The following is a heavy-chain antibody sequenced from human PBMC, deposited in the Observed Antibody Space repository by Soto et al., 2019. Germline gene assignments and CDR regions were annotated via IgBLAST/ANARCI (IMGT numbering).Heavy chain of an antibody. Sequence: GGSLRLSCAASGFTFSSYAMSWVRQAPGKGLEWVSGISGSGGSTYYADSVKGRFSISRDNSKNTLYLQMNSLRAGDTAVYYCAKDREYSTSHYFDSWGQGTLVTVSS. CDR3: AKDREYSTSHYFDS. CDR1: GFTFSSYA. J-gene: IGHJ4*02. D-gene: IGHD6-6*01. V-gene: IGHV3-23*01. CDR2: ISGSGGST.